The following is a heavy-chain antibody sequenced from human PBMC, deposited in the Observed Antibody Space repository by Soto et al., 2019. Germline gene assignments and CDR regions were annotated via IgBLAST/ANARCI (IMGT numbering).Heavy chain of an antibody. CDR3: ARDGLDSSGFDY. D-gene: IGHD3-22*01. CDR1: GFTFSSYA. J-gene: IGHJ4*02. Sequence: GGSLRLSCAASGFTFSSYAMHWVRQAPGKGLEWVAVLSYDGSNKYYADSVKGRFTISRDNSKNTLYLQMNSLRAEDTAVYYCARDGLDSSGFDYWGQGTLVTVSS. CDR2: LSYDGSNK. V-gene: IGHV3-30-3*01.